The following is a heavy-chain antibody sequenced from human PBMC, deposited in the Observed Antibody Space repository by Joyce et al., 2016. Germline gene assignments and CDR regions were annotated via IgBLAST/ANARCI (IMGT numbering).Heavy chain of an antibody. CDR3: ARGGKAFSSTTSRNAFDI. D-gene: IGHD2-2*01. V-gene: IGHV4-4*07. CDR2: IHTSGNI. CDR1: DDSITSHF. J-gene: IGHJ3*02. Sequence: QVQLQESGPGLMKPSETLSLTCTGSDDSITSHFWTWIRQPAGRGLEWIGRIHTSGNINYNPSLKSRVTMSIDTSTNQFSLSLGSVTAADTAVYYCARGGKAFSSTTSRNAFDIWGQGTVVSVSS.